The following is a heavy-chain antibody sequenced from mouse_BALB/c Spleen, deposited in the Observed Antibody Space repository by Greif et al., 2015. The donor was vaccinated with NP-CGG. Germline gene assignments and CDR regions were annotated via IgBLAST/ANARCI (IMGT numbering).Heavy chain of an antibody. J-gene: IGHJ4*01. D-gene: IGHD2-10*02. CDR2: ISYSGST. V-gene: IGHV3-2*02. CDR3: ARKEYDYDAMDY. CDR1: GYSITSDYA. Sequence: EVKLMESGPGLVKPSQSLSLTCTVTGYSITSDYAWNWIRQFPGNKLEWMGYISYSGSTSYNPSLKSRISITRDTSKNQFFLQLNSVTTEDTATYYCARKEYDYDAMDYWGQGTSVTVSS.